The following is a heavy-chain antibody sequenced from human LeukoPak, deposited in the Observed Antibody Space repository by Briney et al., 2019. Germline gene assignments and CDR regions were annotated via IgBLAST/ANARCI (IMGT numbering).Heavy chain of an antibody. CDR3: ATGPGYSSNWYYY. CDR2: INPNSGGT. D-gene: IGHD6-13*01. V-gene: IGHV1-2*02. J-gene: IGHJ4*02. Sequence: ASVTVSCKASGYTFTGYYMHWVRQAPGQGLEWMGWINPNSGGTNYAQKFQGRVTMTRDTSISTAYMGLSRLRSDDTAVFYCATGPGYSSNWYYYWGQGTLVTVSS. CDR1: GYTFTGYY.